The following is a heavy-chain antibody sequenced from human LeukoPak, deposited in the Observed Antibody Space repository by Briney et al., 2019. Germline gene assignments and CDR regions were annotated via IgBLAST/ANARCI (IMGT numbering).Heavy chain of an antibody. CDR2: INHSGST. CDR1: GGSFSGYY. CDR3: ASIHYDILTGYYRSPYFDY. V-gene: IGHV4-34*01. J-gene: IGHJ4*02. D-gene: IGHD3-9*01. Sequence: PSETLSLTCAVYGGSFSGYYWSWIRQPPGKGLEWIGEINHSGSTNYNPSLKSRVTISVDTSKNQFSLKLSFVTAADTAVYYCASIHYDILTGYYRSPYFDYWGQGTLVTVSS.